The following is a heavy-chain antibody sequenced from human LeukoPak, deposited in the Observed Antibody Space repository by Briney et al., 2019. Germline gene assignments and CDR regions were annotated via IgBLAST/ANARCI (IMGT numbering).Heavy chain of an antibody. D-gene: IGHD6-19*01. Sequence: PGGSLRLSCAASGFTFSSYAMSWVRHIPGKGLEWVSAISGSDAGTYYADSVKGRFTISRDNSKNTLYLQINSLRAEDTAVYYCAKDHLPGIVVADRDYWGQGTLVTVSS. CDR3: AKDHLPGIVVADRDY. CDR2: ISGSDAGT. V-gene: IGHV3-23*01. J-gene: IGHJ4*02. CDR1: GFTFSSYA.